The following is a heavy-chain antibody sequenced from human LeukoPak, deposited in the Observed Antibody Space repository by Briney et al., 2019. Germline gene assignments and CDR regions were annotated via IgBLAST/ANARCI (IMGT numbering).Heavy chain of an antibody. D-gene: IGHD2-2*01. V-gene: IGHV4-31*03. CDR2: IYYSGST. CDR1: GGSISSGGYY. Sequence: SETLSLTCTVSGGSISSGGYYWSWIRQHPGKGLEWIGYIYYSGSTYYNPSLKSRVTISVDTSKNQFSLKLSSVTAADTAVYYYARVTSLGYCSSTSCHGRFDPWGQGTLVTVSS. J-gene: IGHJ5*02. CDR3: ARVTSLGYCSSTSCHGRFDP.